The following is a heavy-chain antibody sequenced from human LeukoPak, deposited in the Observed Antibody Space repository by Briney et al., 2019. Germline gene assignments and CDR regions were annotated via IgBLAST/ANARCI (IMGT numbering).Heavy chain of an antibody. J-gene: IGHJ6*02. CDR2: INPNSGGT. Sequence: GASVKVSCKASGYTFTGYYMHWVRQAPGQGLELMGCINPNSGGTNYAQKFQGRVTMTRDTSISTAYMGLSRLRSDEKAVYYCARDGSPDIVVVPAAPRRGGMDVWGQGTTVTVSS. V-gene: IGHV1-2*02. D-gene: IGHD2-2*01. CDR3: ARDGSPDIVVVPAAPRRGGMDV. CDR1: GYTFTGYY.